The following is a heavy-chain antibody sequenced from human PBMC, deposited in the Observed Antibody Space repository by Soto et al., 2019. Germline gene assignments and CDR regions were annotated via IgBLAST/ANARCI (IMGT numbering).Heavy chain of an antibody. CDR3: AREGGNSGYGDFDY. J-gene: IGHJ4*02. CDR1: GYIFTSSD. CDR2: ISAYNGNS. V-gene: IGHV1-18*04. D-gene: IGHD5-12*01. Sequence: QVQLVQSGAEVKKPGASVKVSCKTSGYIFTSSDITWVRQAPGQGLEWLGWISAYNGNSDYAQKVQDRVTMTTDKSTTTVYMELRSLRSDDTALYYCAREGGNSGYGDFDYWGQGTLVTVSS.